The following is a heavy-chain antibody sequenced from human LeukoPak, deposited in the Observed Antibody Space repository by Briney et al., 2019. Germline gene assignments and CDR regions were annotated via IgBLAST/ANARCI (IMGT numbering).Heavy chain of an antibody. D-gene: IGHD2-2*01. CDR2: ITHGGTT. CDR1: GGSFGGYH. CDR3: VRGRYCRSTDCYDWFDP. J-gene: IGHJ5*02. V-gene: IGHV4-34*01. Sequence: PSETLSLTCAVYGGSFGGYHWNWIRQPPGERLEWIGEITHGGTTNYNPSLRSRVTMSVDTSKKQFSLKLTSVTAADTALYYCVRGRYCRSTDCYDWFDPWGPGTHVSVSS.